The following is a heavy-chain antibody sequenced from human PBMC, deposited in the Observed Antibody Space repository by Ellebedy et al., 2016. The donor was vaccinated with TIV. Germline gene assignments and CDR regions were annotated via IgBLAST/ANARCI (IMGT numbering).Heavy chain of an antibody. CDR2: VHHSGIS. D-gene: IGHD6-19*01. J-gene: IGHJ3*02. CDR1: HGSISTYS. V-gene: IGHV4-34*01. CDR3: ARLGYSSGWLMAFDI. Sequence: MPSETLSLTCSVFHGSISTYSWGWFRQPPGKGLEWIAEVHHSGISDYSPSRNRRVTVSFDESRNQFSLKLSPVTAADTAVYYCARLGYSSGWLMAFDIWGQGTMVTASS.